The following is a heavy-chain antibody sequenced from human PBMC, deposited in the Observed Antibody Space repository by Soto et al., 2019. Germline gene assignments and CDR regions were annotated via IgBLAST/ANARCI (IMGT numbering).Heavy chain of an antibody. CDR2: IYHSGCT. V-gene: IGHV4-30-2*01. Sequence: QLQLQESGSGLVTPSQTLSLTCAVSGGSISSGGYSCIWIRQPQGKGLEWIGYIYHSGCTYYDPSLKSRVTISVDRSKNQFSLKLSSVTAADTAVYYCARVSSPWGQGTLVTVSS. CDR1: GGSISSGGYS. D-gene: IGHD6-6*01. CDR3: ARVSSP. J-gene: IGHJ5*02.